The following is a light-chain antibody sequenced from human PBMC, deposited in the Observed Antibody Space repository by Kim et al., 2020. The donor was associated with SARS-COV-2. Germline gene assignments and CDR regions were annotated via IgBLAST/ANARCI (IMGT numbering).Light chain of an antibody. CDR1: QSIFTW. Sequence: SASVGDRITITCRASQSIFTWLAWYQQKPGKAPKLLLYGASTLEGGVPSRFSGSGSGSVFSLTISSLQADDSATYYCQQYNSSPWTFGQGTKLEI. CDR2: GAS. V-gene: IGKV1-5*03. CDR3: QQYNSSPWT. J-gene: IGKJ1*01.